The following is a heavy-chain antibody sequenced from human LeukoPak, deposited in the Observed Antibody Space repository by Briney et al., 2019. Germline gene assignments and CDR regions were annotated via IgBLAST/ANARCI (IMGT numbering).Heavy chain of an antibody. CDR1: GYSFTSYW. V-gene: IGHV5-51*01. CDR3: ARRTLGGKVGATPFDY. CDR2: IYPGDSDT. D-gene: IGHD1-26*01. Sequence: AGEPLKISCKGSGYSFTSYWIGWVRQMPGKGLEWMGIIYPGDSDTRYSPSFQGQVTISADKSISTAYLQWSSLKASDTAMYYCARRTLGGKVGATPFDYWGQGTLVTVSS. J-gene: IGHJ4*02.